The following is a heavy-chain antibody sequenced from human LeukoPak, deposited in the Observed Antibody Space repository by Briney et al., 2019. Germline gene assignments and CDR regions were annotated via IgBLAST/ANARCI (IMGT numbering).Heavy chain of an antibody. V-gene: IGHV3-21*01. D-gene: IGHD3-22*01. Sequence: GGSLRLSCAASGFTFSTYSMTCVRQSPEKGMEWVSFISSNSRYIYYADSVKGRFTVSRDNSKNSLYLQMNSLRDEDTAVYYCAREPSKGYYYDSSGQPLNDAFDIWGQGTMVTVSS. CDR2: ISSNSRYI. CDR3: AREPSKGYYYDSSGQPLNDAFDI. J-gene: IGHJ3*02. CDR1: GFTFSTYS.